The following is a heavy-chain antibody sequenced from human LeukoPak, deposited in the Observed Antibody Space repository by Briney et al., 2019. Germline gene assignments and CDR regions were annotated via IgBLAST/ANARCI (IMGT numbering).Heavy chain of an antibody. CDR3: ARGLTEGDYPDAFDI. D-gene: IGHD4-17*01. CDR1: GFTVSSNY. CDR2: IKQDGSEK. J-gene: IGHJ3*02. V-gene: IGHV3-7*03. Sequence: GGSLRLSCAASGFTVSSNYMSWVRQAPGKGLEWVANIKQDGSEKYYVDSVKGRFTISRDNAKNSLYLQMNSLRAEDTAVYYCARGLTEGDYPDAFDIWGQGTMVTVSS.